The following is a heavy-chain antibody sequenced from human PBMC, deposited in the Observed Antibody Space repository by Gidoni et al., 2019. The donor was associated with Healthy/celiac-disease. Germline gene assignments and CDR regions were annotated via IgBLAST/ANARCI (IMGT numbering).Heavy chain of an antibody. CDR1: GFTFSSYA. CDR2: ISGSGGST. D-gene: IGHD3-22*01. Sequence: EVQLLESGGGLVQPGGSLRLSCAASGFTFSSYAMSWVRQAPGKGLEWVSAISGSGGSTYYADSVKGRFTISRDNSKNTLYLQMNSLRAEDTAVYYCAKSARYYYDSSGYYGYWGQGTLVTVSS. J-gene: IGHJ4*02. V-gene: IGHV3-23*01. CDR3: AKSARYYYDSSGYYGY.